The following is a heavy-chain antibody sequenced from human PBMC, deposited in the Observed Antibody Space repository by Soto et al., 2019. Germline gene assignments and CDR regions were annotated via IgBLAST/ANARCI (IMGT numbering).Heavy chain of an antibody. CDR2: IIPILGIA. V-gene: IGHV1-69*02. Sequence: QVQLVQSGAEVKKPGSSVKVSCKASGGTFSSYTISWVRQAPGQGLEWMGRIIPILGIANYAQKFQGRVTITADKSTSTAYMELSSLRSEDTAVYYCAASPPYSYGPEYYFDYWGQGTLVTVSS. CDR3: AASPPYSYGPEYYFDY. D-gene: IGHD5-18*01. J-gene: IGHJ4*02. CDR1: GGTFSSYT.